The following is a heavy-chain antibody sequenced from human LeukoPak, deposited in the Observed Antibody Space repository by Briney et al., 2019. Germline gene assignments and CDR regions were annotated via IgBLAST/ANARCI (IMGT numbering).Heavy chain of an antibody. Sequence: PSGTLSLTCGVSGGSISGTNWWSWVRQPPGQGLEWIGEISLAGQTNFNPSLNGRVTMSLDKSSNQLSLHLTSVTAADTATYFCSRESGPFCPFGYWGQGTLVIVSA. D-gene: IGHD1-26*01. CDR2: ISLAGQT. CDR1: GGSISGTNW. J-gene: IGHJ4*02. V-gene: IGHV4-4*02. CDR3: SRESGPFCPFGY.